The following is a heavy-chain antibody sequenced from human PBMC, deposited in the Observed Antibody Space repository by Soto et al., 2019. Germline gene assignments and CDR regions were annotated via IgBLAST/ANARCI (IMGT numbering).Heavy chain of an antibody. CDR1: GGTFSSYA. J-gene: IGHJ4*02. Sequence: QVQLVQSGAEVKKPGSSVKVSCKASGGTFSSYAISWVRQAPGQGLEWMGGIIPIFGTANYAQKFQGRVTMTADKSTSTAYMELSSLRSEDTAVYYCATSTYYYDSSGYYFVGEFDYWGQGTLVTVSS. CDR3: ATSTYYYDSSGYYFVGEFDY. CDR2: IIPIFGTA. V-gene: IGHV1-69*06. D-gene: IGHD3-22*01.